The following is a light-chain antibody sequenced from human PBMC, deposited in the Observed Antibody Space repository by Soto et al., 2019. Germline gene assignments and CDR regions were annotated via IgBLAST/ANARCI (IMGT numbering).Light chain of an antibody. CDR2: GAS. V-gene: IGKV3-15*01. Sequence: EIVMTQSQATLSVSPGERATLSCRASQSVRSNLAWYQQKPGQAPRLLIYGASTRAPGIPARFSGSGSGTEVTLTISSLQSEDFAVYYCQQYNNWPPYTFGQGTQLEIK. J-gene: IGKJ2*01. CDR3: QQYNNWPPYT. CDR1: QSVRSN.